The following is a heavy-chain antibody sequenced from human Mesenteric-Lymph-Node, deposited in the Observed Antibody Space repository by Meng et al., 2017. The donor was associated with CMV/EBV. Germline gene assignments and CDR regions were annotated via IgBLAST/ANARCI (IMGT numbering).Heavy chain of an antibody. CDR2: MFRSGST. D-gene: IGHD6-25*01. V-gene: IGHV4-38-2*02. CDR1: GYSISSGYY. CDR3: ARVIAIVAAAPLDN. Sequence: SETLSLTCTVSGYSISSGYYWGWIRQPPGRGLEWIGNMFRSGSTYYNPSLKSRVTISLDTSRDQFSLKLSSVTAADTAVYYCARVIAIVAAAPLDNWGQGRLVTVSS. J-gene: IGHJ4*02.